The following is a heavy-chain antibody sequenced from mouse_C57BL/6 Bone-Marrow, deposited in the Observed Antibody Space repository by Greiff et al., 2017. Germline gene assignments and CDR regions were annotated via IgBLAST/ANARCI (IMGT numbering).Heavy chain of an antibody. CDR1: GYTFTSYW. Sequence: VQLQQPGAELVKPGASVKMSCTASGYTFTSYWITWVKQRPGQGLEWIGDIYPGSGSTNYNEKFKSKATLTVDTSSSTAYLQLSSLTSEDSAVYCCARRYYGSSWGFAYWGQGTLVTVSA. CDR3: ARRYYGSSWGFAY. J-gene: IGHJ3*01. V-gene: IGHV1-55*01. CDR2: IYPGSGST. D-gene: IGHD1-1*01.